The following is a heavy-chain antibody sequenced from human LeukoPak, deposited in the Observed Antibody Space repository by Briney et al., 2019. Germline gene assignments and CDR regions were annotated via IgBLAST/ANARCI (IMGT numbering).Heavy chain of an antibody. V-gene: IGHV4-39*07. CDR3: ARGLKPYCTNGVCYTGDY. Sequence: SETLSLTCTVSGGSISNTAYYWGWIRQPPGKGLEWIGEINPSGSTSYNPSLKSRVTISLDTSKNQFSLKLSSVTAADTAVYYCARGLKPYCTNGVCYTGDYWGQGTLVTVSS. J-gene: IGHJ4*02. CDR1: GGSISNTAYY. CDR2: INPSGST. D-gene: IGHD2-8*01.